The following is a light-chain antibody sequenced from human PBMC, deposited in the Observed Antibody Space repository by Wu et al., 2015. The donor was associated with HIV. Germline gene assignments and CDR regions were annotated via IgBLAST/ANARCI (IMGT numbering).Light chain of an antibody. CDR3: QQYGNSPNT. J-gene: IGKJ2*01. V-gene: IGKV3-20*01. CDR1: QSISYTY. CDR2: GAS. Sequence: EILLTQSPGTLSLSPGERATLSCRASQSISYTYLAWYQQKPGQAPRLLIYGASSRATGIPDRFTGNGSGTDFTLTISRLEPEDFAVYYCQQYGNSPNTFGQGTRVEI.